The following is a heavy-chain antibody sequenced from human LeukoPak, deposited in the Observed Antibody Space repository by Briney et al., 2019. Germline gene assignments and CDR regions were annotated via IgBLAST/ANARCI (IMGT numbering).Heavy chain of an antibody. D-gene: IGHD3-22*01. CDR1: GGSFSGYY. CDR2: IYYSGST. CDR3: ARVRGYYDSSGYYSISFDY. Sequence: PSETLSLTCAVYGGSFSGYYWSWIRQPPGKGLEWIGYIYYSGSTNYNPSLKSRVTMSVDTSKNQFSLKLSSVTAADTAVYYCARVRGYYDSSGYYSISFDYWGQGTLVTVSS. V-gene: IGHV4-59*01. J-gene: IGHJ4*02.